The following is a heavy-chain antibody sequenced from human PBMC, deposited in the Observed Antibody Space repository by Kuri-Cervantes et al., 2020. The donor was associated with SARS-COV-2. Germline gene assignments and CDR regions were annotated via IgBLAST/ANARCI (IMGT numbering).Heavy chain of an antibody. CDR3: ARLSSSWYLDY. CDR1: GFTFSSYG. Sequence: GESLKISCAASGFTFSSYGMHWVRQAPGKGLEWVAVIWYDGSNKYYADSVEGRFTISRDNSKNTLYLQMNSLRAEDTAVYYCARLSSSWYLDYWGQGTLVTVSS. D-gene: IGHD6-13*01. CDR2: IWYDGSNK. V-gene: IGHV3-33*01. J-gene: IGHJ4*02.